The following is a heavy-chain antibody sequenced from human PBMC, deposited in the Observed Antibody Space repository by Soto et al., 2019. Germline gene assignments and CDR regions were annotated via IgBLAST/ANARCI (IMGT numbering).Heavy chain of an antibody. V-gene: IGHV3-74*01. CDR2: INSDGSST. D-gene: IGHD5-12*01. CDR1: GFTFSSYW. Sequence: GGSLRLSCAASGFTFSSYWMHWVRQAPGKGLVWVSRINSDGSSTSYADSVKGRFTISRDNAKNTLYLQMNSLRAEDTAVYYCARDLRDQFYYYYYYGMDVWGQGTTVTVSS. J-gene: IGHJ6*02. CDR3: ARDLRDQFYYYYYYGMDV.